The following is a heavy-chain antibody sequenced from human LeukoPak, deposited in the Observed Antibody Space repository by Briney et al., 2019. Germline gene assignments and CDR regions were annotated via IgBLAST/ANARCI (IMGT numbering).Heavy chain of an antibody. Sequence: GGSLRLSCTASGFTFGDYAMSWVRQAPGKGLEWVGFIRSKAYGGTTEYAASVKGRFTISRDDSKSIANLQMNSLKTEDTAVYYCTTDRATMVRGVIILYYYGMDVWGKGTTVTVSS. D-gene: IGHD3-10*01. CDR1: GFTFGDYA. J-gene: IGHJ6*04. CDR3: TTDRATMVRGVIILYYYGMDV. CDR2: IRSKAYGGTT. V-gene: IGHV3-49*04.